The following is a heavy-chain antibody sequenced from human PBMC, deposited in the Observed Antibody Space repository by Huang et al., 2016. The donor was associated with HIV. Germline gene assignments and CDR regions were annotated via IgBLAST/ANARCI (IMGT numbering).Heavy chain of an antibody. D-gene: IGHD5-18*01. CDR2: IIVYNGNT. CDR3: ARGGGIQLWLLGYYYMDV. J-gene: IGHJ6*03. Sequence: QVQLVQSGAEVKKPGASVKVSCKASGYTFSSFGISWVRQAPGQGLEWVGWIIVYNGNTKFAQKFQGRRTMTTDTSTSTAYMERRSLRSDDTAVYYGARGGGIQLWLLGYYYMDVWGNGTTVTVSS. CDR1: GYTFSSFG. V-gene: IGHV1-18*01.